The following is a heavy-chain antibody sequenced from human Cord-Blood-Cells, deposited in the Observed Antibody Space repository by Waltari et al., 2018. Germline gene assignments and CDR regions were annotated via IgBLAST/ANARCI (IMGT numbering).Heavy chain of an antibody. CDR1: GYTFTSYA. J-gene: IGHJ4*02. CDR2: INAGNGNT. Sequence: QVQLVQSGAEVKKPGASVKVSCKASGYTFTSYAMHWVRQTPGQRLEWMGWINAGNGNTKYSQKFQVRVTITRDTSASTAYMELSSLRSEDTAVYYCASISSGYYYYFDYWGQGTLVTVSS. D-gene: IGHD3-22*01. CDR3: ASISSGYYYYFDY. V-gene: IGHV1-3*01.